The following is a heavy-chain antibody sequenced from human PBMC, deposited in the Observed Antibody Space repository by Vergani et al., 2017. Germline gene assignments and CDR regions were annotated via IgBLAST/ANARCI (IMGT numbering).Heavy chain of an antibody. J-gene: IGHJ6*02. CDR3: DRPTYYYDSSGYPSPRNYYYGMDV. D-gene: IGHD3-22*01. Sequence: QVQLVQSGAEVKKPGASVKVSCKASGYTFTSYYMHWVRQAPGQGLEWMGIINPSGGSTSYAQKFQGRVTMTRDTSTSTVYMELSSLRSEDTAVYYCDRPTYYYDSSGYPSPRNYYYGMDVWGQGTTVTVAS. V-gene: IGHV1-46*03. CDR2: INPSGGST. CDR1: GYTFTSYY.